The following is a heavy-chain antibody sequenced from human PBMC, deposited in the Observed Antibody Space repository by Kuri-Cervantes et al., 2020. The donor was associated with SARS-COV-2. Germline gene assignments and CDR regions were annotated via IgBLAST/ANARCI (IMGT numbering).Heavy chain of an antibody. D-gene: IGHD3-3*01. CDR1: GDSVSSNSAA. Sequence: LRLSCAISGDSVSSNSAAWNWIRQSPSRGLEWLGRTYYRSKWYNDYAVSVKSRITINPDTSKNQFSLQLNSVTPEDTAVYYCARSYYDFWSGYSPFDYWGQGTLVTVSS. CDR3: ARSYYDFWSGYSPFDY. J-gene: IGHJ4*02. CDR2: TYYRSKWYN. V-gene: IGHV6-1*01.